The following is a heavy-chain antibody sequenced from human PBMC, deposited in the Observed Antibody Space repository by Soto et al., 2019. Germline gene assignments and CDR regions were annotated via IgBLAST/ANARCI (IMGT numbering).Heavy chain of an antibody. CDR3: ASAGYSSGWYRGYYFDY. CDR2: TYYRSKWYN. CDR1: GDSVSSNSAA. Sequence: SQTLSLTCAISGDSVSSNSAAWNWIRQSPSRGLEWLGRTYYRSKWYNDYAVSVKSRITINPDTSKNQFSLQLNSVTPEDTAVYYCASAGYSSGWYRGYYFDYWGQGTPVTVSS. D-gene: IGHD6-19*01. J-gene: IGHJ4*02. V-gene: IGHV6-1*01.